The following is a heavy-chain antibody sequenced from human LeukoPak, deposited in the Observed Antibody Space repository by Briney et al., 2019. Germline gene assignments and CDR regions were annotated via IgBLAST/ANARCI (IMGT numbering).Heavy chain of an antibody. CDR1: GYTPTELS. D-gene: IGHD2-15*01. CDR3: ATDLPPSTVVAATLLFY. J-gene: IGHJ4*02. V-gene: IGHV1-24*01. Sequence: GASVKVSCKVSGYTPTELSMHWVRQAPGKGLEWMGGFGPEDGETIYAQKFQGRVTMTEDTSTDTAYMELSSLRSEDTAVYYCATDLPPSTVVAATLLFYWGQGTLVTVSS. CDR2: FGPEDGET.